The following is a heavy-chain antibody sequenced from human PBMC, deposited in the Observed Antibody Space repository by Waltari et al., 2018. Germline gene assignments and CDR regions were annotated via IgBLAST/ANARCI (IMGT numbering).Heavy chain of an antibody. CDR3: ARGGVSQLVWDAFDI. D-gene: IGHD6-6*01. Sequence: QVQLVQSGAEVKKPGSSVKVSCQASGVTFSSYAISCVRQAPGQGLEWMGGIIPILGIANYAQKFQGRVTITADKSTSTAYMELSSLRSEDTAVYYCARGGVSQLVWDAFDIWGQGTMVTVSS. V-gene: IGHV1-69*10. CDR1: GVTFSSYA. J-gene: IGHJ3*02. CDR2: IIPILGIA.